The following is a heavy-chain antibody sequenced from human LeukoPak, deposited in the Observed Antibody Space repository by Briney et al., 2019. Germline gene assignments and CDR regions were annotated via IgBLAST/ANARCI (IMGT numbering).Heavy chain of an antibody. CDR1: GYTFTSYY. J-gene: IGHJ4*02. V-gene: IGHV1-24*01. Sequence: GASVKVSCKASGYTFTSYYMHWVRQAPGKGLEWMGGFDPEDGETIYAQKFQGRVTMTEDTSTDTAYMELRSLRSDDTAVYYCARVTEQQLPDYWGQGTLVTVSS. CDR3: ARVTEQQLPDY. D-gene: IGHD6-13*01. CDR2: FDPEDGET.